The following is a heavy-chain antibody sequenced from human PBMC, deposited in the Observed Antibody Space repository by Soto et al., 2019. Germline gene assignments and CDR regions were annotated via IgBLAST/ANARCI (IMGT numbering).Heavy chain of an antibody. CDR3: ARDVRQWVAGYGMDV. J-gene: IGHJ6*02. Sequence: QVQLVQSGAEVKKPGSSVKVSCKASGGTFSSYTISWVRQAPGQGLEWMGRIIPILGIANYAQKFQGRVTIIADKSTSTAYMELSSLRSEDTAVYYCARDVRQWVAGYGMDVWGQGTTVTVSS. CDR2: IIPILGIA. D-gene: IGHD2-8*01. V-gene: IGHV1-69*08. CDR1: GGTFSSYT.